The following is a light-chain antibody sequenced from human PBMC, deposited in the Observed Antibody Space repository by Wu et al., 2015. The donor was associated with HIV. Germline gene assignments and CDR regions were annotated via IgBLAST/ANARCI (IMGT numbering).Light chain of an antibody. CDR1: QSVTRY. J-gene: IGKJ1*01. V-gene: IGKV1-39*01. CDR2: VTS. Sequence: DIQMTQSPSSLSASVGDAVIITCRASQSVTRYLNWYQQKPGKAPNLLISVTSNLQSGVPSRFTGSGSGTDFTLTISSLQPEDFATYYCQQSYKTPWTFGQGPKWKSN. CDR3: QQSYKTPWT.